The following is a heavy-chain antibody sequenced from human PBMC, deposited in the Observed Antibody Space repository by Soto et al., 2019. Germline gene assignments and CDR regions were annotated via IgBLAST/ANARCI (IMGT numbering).Heavy chain of an antibody. J-gene: IGHJ2*01. D-gene: IGHD4-17*01. CDR3: AKRTVGWYFDL. V-gene: IGHV3-23*01. CDR2: ISGSGGST. Sequence: EVQLLESGGGLVQPGGSLRLSCEASGFTFSSYAMNWVRQAPGKGLEWVSVISGSGGSTYYADAVKGRFTISRDNSKNTLYLQMNSLRAEDTAVYSCAKRTVGWYFDLWGRGTLVTVSS. CDR1: GFTFSSYA.